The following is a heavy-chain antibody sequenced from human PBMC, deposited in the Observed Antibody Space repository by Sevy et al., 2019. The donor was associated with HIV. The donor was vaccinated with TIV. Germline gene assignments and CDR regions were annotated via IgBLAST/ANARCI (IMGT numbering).Heavy chain of an antibody. Sequence: GGSLRLSCTASGFSFGDYAMNWVRQAPGKGLEWVAFLKKKARGGTLDHAESVKGGFTISRDDSKSIVYLQMNDLRTEDTGVYYCTRLKGAQSIFDYWCQGALVTV. D-gene: IGHD1-26*01. CDR1: GFSFGDYA. J-gene: IGHJ4*02. CDR2: LKKKARGGTL. V-gene: IGHV3-49*04. CDR3: TRLKGAQSIFDY.